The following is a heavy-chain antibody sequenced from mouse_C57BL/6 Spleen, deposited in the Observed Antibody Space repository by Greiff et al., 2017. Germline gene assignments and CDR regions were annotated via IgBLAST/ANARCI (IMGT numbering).Heavy chain of an antibody. CDR2: ISDGGSYT. CDR3: ARDRGYGNSYDFDY. V-gene: IGHV5-4*01. Sequence: DVMLVESGGGLVKPGGSLKLSCAASGFTFSSYAMSWVRQTPEKRLEWVATISDGGSYTYYPDNVKGRFTISRDNAKNNLYLQMSHLKSEDTAMYYCARDRGYGNSYDFDYWGQGTTLTVSS. J-gene: IGHJ2*01. CDR1: GFTFSSYA. D-gene: IGHD1-1*01.